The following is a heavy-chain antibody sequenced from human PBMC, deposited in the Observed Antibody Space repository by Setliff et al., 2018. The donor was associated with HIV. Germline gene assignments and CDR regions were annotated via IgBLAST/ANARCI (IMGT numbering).Heavy chain of an antibody. Sequence: PSEPLSLTCTVSGASIISSTYYLGWIRQPPGKGLAWVGVVYKSGSTYYHPSLRSRVTITVDTSKTQFSLNLRSVTAADTAVYYCTRRGQSLHMDAFDLWGQGTLVTVSS. J-gene: IGHJ3*01. CDR1: GASIISSTYY. CDR3: TRRGQSLHMDAFDL. D-gene: IGHD3-16*01. CDR2: VYKSGST. V-gene: IGHV4-39*01.